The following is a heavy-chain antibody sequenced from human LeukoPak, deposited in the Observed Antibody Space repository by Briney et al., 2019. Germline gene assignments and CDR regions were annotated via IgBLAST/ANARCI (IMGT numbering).Heavy chain of an antibody. V-gene: IGHV3-7*01. CDR3: ARVGGFYDSSGYYLSQFDY. D-gene: IGHD3-22*01. J-gene: IGHJ4*02. CDR1: GFTFNIYT. CDR2: INKDGSEK. Sequence: GGSLRLSCAASGFTFNIYTINWVRQAPGKGLEWVANINKDGSEKYYVDSVKGRFTISRDNAKNSLYLQMNSLKAEDTAVYYCARVGGFYDSSGYYLSQFDYWGQGTLVTVSS.